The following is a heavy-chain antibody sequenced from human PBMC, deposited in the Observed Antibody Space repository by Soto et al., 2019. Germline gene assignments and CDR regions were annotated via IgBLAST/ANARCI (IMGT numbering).Heavy chain of an antibody. CDR1: GYTFTSYD. CDR3: ARGTYFYDSSGYSSWFDP. D-gene: IGHD3-22*01. Sequence: QVQLVQSGAEVKKPGASVKVSCKASGYTFTSYDINWVRQATGQGLEWMGWMNPNSGNTGYAQKFQGRVTMTRTTSITTAYMELSSLKSEDTAVYYCARGTYFYDSSGYSSWFDPWGQGTLVTVSS. J-gene: IGHJ5*02. V-gene: IGHV1-8*01. CDR2: MNPNSGNT.